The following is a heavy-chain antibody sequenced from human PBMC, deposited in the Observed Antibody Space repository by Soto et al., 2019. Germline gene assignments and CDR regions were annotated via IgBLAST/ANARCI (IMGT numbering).Heavy chain of an antibody. Sequence: QLLLQESGRVLVKPSETLSLTCTVSGGSTSRSTSYWGWIRQPPGRGPEWIGTVDYSGTTYYNASLKSRLTISIDTSKNQFSLKLSSVTAADTAVYYCARAQTYYYVIQTSHGLDVWCQGTTVTVSS. V-gene: IGHV4-39*01. CDR3: ARAQTYYYVIQTSHGLDV. CDR2: VDYSGTT. D-gene: IGHD3-10*02. J-gene: IGHJ6*02. CDR1: GGSTSRSTSY.